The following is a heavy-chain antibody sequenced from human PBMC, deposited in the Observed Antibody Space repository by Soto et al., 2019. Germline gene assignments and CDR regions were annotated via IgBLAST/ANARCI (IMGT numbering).Heavy chain of an antibody. CDR1: GGSISSYY. D-gene: IGHD3-9*01. V-gene: IGHV4-59*01. CDR3: ARENDILTGYGVDP. J-gene: IGHJ5*02. Sequence: PSETLSLTCTVSGGSISSYYWSWIRQPPGKGLEWIGYIYYSGSTNYNPSLKSRVTISVDTSKNQFSLKLSSVTAADTAVYYCARENDILTGYGVDPWGQGTLVTV. CDR2: IYYSGST.